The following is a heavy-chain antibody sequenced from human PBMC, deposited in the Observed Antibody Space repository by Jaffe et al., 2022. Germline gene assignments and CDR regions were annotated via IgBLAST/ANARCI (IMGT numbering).Heavy chain of an antibody. D-gene: IGHD4-17*01. Sequence: EVQMLESGGDLVQPGGSLRLSCAAAGFTLRTYSLNWVRQAPGKGLEWVSGISASGGSKYYAESVKGRFTVSRDNSQNTLALQMNSLRAEDTAIYYCAKGSTVTTTGGYFDLWGRGTLVTVSS. CDR3: AKGSTVTTTGGYFDL. CDR1: GFTLRTYS. J-gene: IGHJ2*01. CDR2: ISASGGSK. V-gene: IGHV3-23*01.